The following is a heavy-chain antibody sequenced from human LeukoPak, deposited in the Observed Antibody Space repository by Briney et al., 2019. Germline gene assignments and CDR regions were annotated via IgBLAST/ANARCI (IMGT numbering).Heavy chain of an antibody. CDR3: ARDRATYFDY. Sequence: GGSLRLSCAASGFTFSTYNMNWVRQAPGKGLEWVSSITSSSSYIYYADSVKGRFTISKDNAKNSLYLQMNSLRAEDTAVYYCARDRATYFDYWGQGTLVTVSS. J-gene: IGHJ4*02. CDR1: GFTFSTYN. D-gene: IGHD1-26*01. V-gene: IGHV3-21*01. CDR2: ITSSSSYI.